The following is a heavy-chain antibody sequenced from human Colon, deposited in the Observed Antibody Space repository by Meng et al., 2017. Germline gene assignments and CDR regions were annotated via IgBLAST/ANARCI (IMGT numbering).Heavy chain of an antibody. D-gene: IGHD2-21*01. CDR2: IIPIFGLS. CDR3: ATGGGGGELAS. CDR1: GGTFSHYN. Sequence: QVHLVQAGAEVKKPGAAVKVSCTASGGTFSHYNLNCVRQAPGQGLEWMGRIIPIFGLSDYAHKFQGRVTMNADKSTGIAYMELYRLTSDDTAVYSCATGGGGGELASWGQGTLVTVSS. J-gene: IGHJ5*02. V-gene: IGHV1-69*02.